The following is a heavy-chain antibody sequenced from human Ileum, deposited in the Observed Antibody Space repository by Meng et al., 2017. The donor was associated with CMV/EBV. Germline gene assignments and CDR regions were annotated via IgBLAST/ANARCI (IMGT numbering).Heavy chain of an antibody. J-gene: IGHJ3*02. CDR2: ISYDGSNK. Sequence: AASGFTFSSYGMHWVRQAPGKGLEWVAVISYDGSNKYYADSVKGRFTISRDNSKNTLYLQMNSLRAEDTAVYYCAKDRGSSWHAFDIWGQGTMVTVSS. CDR3: AKDRGSSWHAFDI. CDR1: GFTFSSYG. V-gene: IGHV3-30*18. D-gene: IGHD6-13*01.